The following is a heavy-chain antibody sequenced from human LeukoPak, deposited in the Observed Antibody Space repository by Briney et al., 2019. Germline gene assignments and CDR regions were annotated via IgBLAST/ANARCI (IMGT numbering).Heavy chain of an antibody. CDR2: ISGRGGST. J-gene: IGHJ4*02. V-gene: IGHV3-23*01. CDR1: GFTFSSYA. CDR3: AKGLTIFG. D-gene: IGHD3-3*01. Sequence: PGASLRLSCAASGFTFSSYAMTWVRQAPGKGLEWVSGISGRGGSTYYADSVKGRFTISRDNSTNTLYMQMNSLRAEDTAVYYCAKGLTIFGWGQGTLVTVSS.